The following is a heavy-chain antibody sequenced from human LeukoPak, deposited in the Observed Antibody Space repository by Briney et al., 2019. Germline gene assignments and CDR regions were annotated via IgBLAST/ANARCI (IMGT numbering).Heavy chain of an antibody. J-gene: IGHJ5*02. V-gene: IGHV3-21*01. CDR1: GFTFSSYS. D-gene: IGHD2-15*01. CDR3: ARSLRYFSGGSCASHFDSFDP. Sequence: GGSLRLSCAASGFTFSSYSMNWVRQAPGKGLEWVSSISSSSSYIYYADSVKGRFTISRDNAKNSPYLQMNSLRAEDTALYYCARSLRYFSGGSCASHFDSFDPWGQRTLVTVSS. CDR2: ISSSSSYI.